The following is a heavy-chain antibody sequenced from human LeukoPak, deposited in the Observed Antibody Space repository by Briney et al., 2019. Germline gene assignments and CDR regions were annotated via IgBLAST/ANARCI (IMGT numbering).Heavy chain of an antibody. CDR2: IYYSGTT. Sequence: PSETLSLTCTVSGGSISGFFWTWIRQSPGKGLEYIGYIYYSGTTDYNPTLKSRVSMSVDTSKNQFFLNLTSVTAADTATYYCARVGYGSGSWGWFDPWGQGTLVTVSS. D-gene: IGHD3-10*01. J-gene: IGHJ5*02. V-gene: IGHV4-59*01. CDR1: GGSISGFF. CDR3: ARVGYGSGSWGWFDP.